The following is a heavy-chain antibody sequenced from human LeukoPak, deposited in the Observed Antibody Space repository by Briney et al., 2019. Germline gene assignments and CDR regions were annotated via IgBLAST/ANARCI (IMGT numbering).Heavy chain of an antibody. D-gene: IGHD5-24*01. CDR2: ISGSDGST. Sequence: GGSLRLSCAASGFTFSSYAMSWVRQAPGKGLEWVSTISGSDGSTFYADSVKGRFTISRDNSKNTLYLQMNSLRAEDTAVYYCAREIEMALGYWGQGTLVTVSS. CDR3: AREIEMALGY. CDR1: GFTFSSYA. V-gene: IGHV3-23*01. J-gene: IGHJ4*02.